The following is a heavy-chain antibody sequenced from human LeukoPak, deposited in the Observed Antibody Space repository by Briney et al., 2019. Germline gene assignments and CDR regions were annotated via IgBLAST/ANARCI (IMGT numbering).Heavy chain of an antibody. J-gene: IGHJ4*02. V-gene: IGHV1-18*01. CDR3: AREDCGGDCYSR. CDR2: ISAYNGNT. CDR1: GYTFTSYG. D-gene: IGHD2-21*02. Sequence: ASVKVSCKASGYTFTSYGISWVRQAPGQGLEWMGWISAYNGNTNYAQKLQGRVTMTTDTSTSTAYMELRNLRSDDAAVYYCAREDCGGDCYSRWGQGTLVTVSS.